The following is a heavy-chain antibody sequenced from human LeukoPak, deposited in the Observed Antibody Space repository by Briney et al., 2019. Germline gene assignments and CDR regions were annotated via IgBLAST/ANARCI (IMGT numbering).Heavy chain of an antibody. Sequence: GGSLRLSCAASGFTFSNAYMSWVRQAPGKGLDWVGRVKTKTDGGTTDYAAPVKGRFTISRDDSQNSLYLQINSLKTDDTAVYYCAYYGSGAIRFWGQGTLVTVSS. CDR3: AYYGSGAIRF. CDR2: VKTKTDGGTT. D-gene: IGHD3-10*01. J-gene: IGHJ4*02. V-gene: IGHV3-15*01. CDR1: GFTFSNAY.